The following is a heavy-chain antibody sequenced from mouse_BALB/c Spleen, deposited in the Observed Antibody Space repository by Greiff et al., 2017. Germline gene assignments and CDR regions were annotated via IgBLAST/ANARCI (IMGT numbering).Heavy chain of an antibody. CDR1: GYTFTSYW. J-gene: IGHJ2*01. CDR2: IYPGNSDT. CDR3: TRGEYGNFYFDY. D-gene: IGHD2-10*02. Sequence: EVQLQQSGAELAKPGASVKMSCKASGYTFTSYWMHWVKQRPGQGLEWIGAIYPGNSDTSYNQKFKGKAKLTAVTSASTAYMELSSLTNEDSAVYYCTRGEYGNFYFDYWGQGTTLTVSS. V-gene: IGHV1-5*01.